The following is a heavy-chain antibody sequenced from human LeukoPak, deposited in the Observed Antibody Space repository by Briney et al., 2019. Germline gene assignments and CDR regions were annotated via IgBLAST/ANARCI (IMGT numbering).Heavy chain of an antibody. CDR1: GYSISSGYY. J-gene: IGHJ3*02. Sequence: SETLSLTCAVSGYSISSGYYWGWIRQPPGKGLEWIGSIYHSGSTYYNPSLKSRVTISVDTSKNQFSLKLSSVTTADTAVYYCASTIVVDAFDIWGQGTMVTVSS. CDR2: IYHSGST. V-gene: IGHV4-38-2*01. D-gene: IGHD2-15*01. CDR3: ASTIVVDAFDI.